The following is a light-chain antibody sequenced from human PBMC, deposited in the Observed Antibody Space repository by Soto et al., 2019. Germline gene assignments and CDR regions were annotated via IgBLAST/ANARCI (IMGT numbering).Light chain of an antibody. J-gene: IGKJ4*01. CDR1: QSVSSY. CDR2: DAS. CDR3: QQRSNWTLT. V-gene: IGKV3-11*01. Sequence: ESGLTQSPATLSLSRGERATLCCRASQSVSSYLAWYQQKPGQAPRLLIYDASNTATGIPARFSGSGSGTDFTLTISSLEPEDFAVYYCQQRSNWTLTFGGGTKVDIK.